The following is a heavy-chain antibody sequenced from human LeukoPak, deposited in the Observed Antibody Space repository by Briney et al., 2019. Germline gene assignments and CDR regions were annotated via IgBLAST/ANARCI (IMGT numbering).Heavy chain of an antibody. CDR1: GGSISSSIYY. D-gene: IGHD3-9*01. CDR2: IYYSGNT. V-gene: IGHV4-39*02. CDR3: AREATHDDRGFDY. Sequence: SETLSLTCTVSGGSISSSIYYWGWIRQPPGKGLEWIGSIYYSGNTYYNPSLKSRVTISVDTSKNQFSLRLRSVTAADTAVYYCAREATHDDRGFDYWGQGTLVTVSS. J-gene: IGHJ4*02.